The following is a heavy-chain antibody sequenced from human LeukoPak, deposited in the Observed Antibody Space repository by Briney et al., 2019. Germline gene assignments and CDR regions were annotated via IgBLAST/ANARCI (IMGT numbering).Heavy chain of an antibody. CDR3: ARVVVVGDNYFDY. CDR1: GYSFTSYA. Sequence: ASVTVSFTASGYSFTSYAISWVRQAPGQGMEWMGWISAYNGNTDYAQKLQVRVNMTTDTPTSTAYMELRGLRSDDTAVYYCARVVVVGDNYFDYWGQGTLVTVSS. D-gene: IGHD2-15*01. J-gene: IGHJ4*02. V-gene: IGHV1-18*01. CDR2: ISAYNGNT.